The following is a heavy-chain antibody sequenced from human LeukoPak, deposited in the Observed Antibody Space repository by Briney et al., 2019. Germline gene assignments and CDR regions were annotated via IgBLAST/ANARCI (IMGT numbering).Heavy chain of an antibody. CDR1: GYIFTNYF. Sequence: ASVKVSCKASGYIFTNYFIHWVRQAPGQGLGWMTIINPSDGNRVYGPKFQGRVTVTSDTSTSTVYMDLSSLRSEDTAVYYCAREKFGGYFDYWGQGTLVTVSS. CDR3: AREKFGGYFDY. J-gene: IGHJ4*02. D-gene: IGHD2-15*01. CDR2: INPSDGNR. V-gene: IGHV1-46*01.